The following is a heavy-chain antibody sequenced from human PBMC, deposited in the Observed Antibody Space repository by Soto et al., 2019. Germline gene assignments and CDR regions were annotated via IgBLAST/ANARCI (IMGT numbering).Heavy chain of an antibody. CDR3: ARGPSSLTRFDY. D-gene: IGHD2-2*01. Sequence: GGSLRLSCAASGFAFSSYALHWFRQAPGKGLEWVAVISYDGSNKYYADSVKGRFTISRDNSKNTLYVQMNSLRGEDTAVYYCARGPSSLTRFDYWGQGTLVTVSS. CDR2: ISYDGSNK. CDR1: GFAFSSYA. J-gene: IGHJ4*02. V-gene: IGHV3-30-3*01.